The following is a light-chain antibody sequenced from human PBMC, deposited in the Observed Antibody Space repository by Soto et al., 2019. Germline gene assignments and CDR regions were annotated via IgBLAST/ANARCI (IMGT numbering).Light chain of an antibody. CDR2: GAS. V-gene: IGKV3-15*01. J-gene: IGKJ5*01. CDR1: QSVSSN. Sequence: EIVMTQSPGTLSVSPGERATFSCRASQSVSSNLAWYQQKPGQAPRLLIYGASIRATGIPARFSGSGSGTDFTLTISSLEPEDSAVYYCQQRHMWPITFGQGTRLEIK. CDR3: QQRHMWPIT.